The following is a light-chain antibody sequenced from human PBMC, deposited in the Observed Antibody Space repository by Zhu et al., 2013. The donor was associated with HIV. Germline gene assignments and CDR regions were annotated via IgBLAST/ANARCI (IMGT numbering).Light chain of an antibody. CDR3: QQYGTSPLT. J-gene: IGKJ4*01. CDR1: QTISTN. Sequence: EVVMTQSPATLSVSPGERATLSCRATQTISTNLAWYQQKPGQAPRLLIYSTSTRATGIPDRFSGSGSETDFTLSISRLEPEDFAVYYCQQYGTSPLTFGGGTTVEI. V-gene: IGKV3-20*01. CDR2: STS.